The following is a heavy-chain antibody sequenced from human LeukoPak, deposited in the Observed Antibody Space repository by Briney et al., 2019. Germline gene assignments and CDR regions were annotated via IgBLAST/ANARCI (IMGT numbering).Heavy chain of an antibody. Sequence: PGRSLRLSCAASGFTFDDYAMHWVRQAPGKGLEWVSGISYNSDTIAYADSVKGRFIISRGNAKNSLYLQMNSLRAEDTALYYCAKDYCGGDCYSGWYLDLWGRGTLVTVSS. V-gene: IGHV3-9*01. D-gene: IGHD2-21*02. J-gene: IGHJ2*01. CDR3: AKDYCGGDCYSGWYLDL. CDR1: GFTFDDYA. CDR2: ISYNSDTI.